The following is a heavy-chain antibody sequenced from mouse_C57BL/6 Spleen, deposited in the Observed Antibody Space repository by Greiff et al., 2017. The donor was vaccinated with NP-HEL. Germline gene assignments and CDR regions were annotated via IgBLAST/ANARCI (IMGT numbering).Heavy chain of an antibody. D-gene: IGHD4-1*01. Sequence: VKLQQSGPELVKPGASVKISCTASGYAFSSSWMNWVKQRPGKGLEWIGRIYPGDGDTNYNGTFKGKATLTADKSSSTAYMQLSSLTSKDSAVYFCAKLGRDAMDYWGQGTSVTVSS. V-gene: IGHV1-82*01. J-gene: IGHJ4*01. CDR2: IYPGDGDT. CDR1: GYAFSSSW. CDR3: AKLGRDAMDY.